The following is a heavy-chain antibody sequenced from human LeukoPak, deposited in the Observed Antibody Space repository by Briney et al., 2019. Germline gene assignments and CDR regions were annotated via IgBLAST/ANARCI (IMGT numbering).Heavy chain of an antibody. CDR1: GFTFSSNY. V-gene: IGHV3-53*01. D-gene: IGHD6-13*01. CDR2: IYSGGST. J-gene: IGHJ5*02. Sequence: GGSLRLSCAASGFTFSSNYMSWVRQAPGKGLEWVSVIYSGGSTYYADSVKGRFTISRDNSKNTLYLQMNSLRAEDTAVYYCARVGGRAAAGSFDPWGQGTLVTVSS. CDR3: ARVGGRAAAGSFDP.